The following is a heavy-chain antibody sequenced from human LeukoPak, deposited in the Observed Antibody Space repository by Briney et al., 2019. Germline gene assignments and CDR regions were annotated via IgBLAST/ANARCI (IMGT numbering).Heavy chain of an antibody. V-gene: IGHV3-30*03. D-gene: IGHD3-16*02. CDR1: GFTFSRHG. CDR2: ISNDGNKK. Sequence: PGGSLRLSCAASGFTFSRHGMHWVRQAPGKGLEWVTVISNDGNKKYYADSVKGRFTTSRDNSKLYLQMNSLRAEDTAVYYCARGTAGGVINWGIDYWGQGTLVTVSS. CDR3: ARGTAGGVINWGIDY. J-gene: IGHJ4*02.